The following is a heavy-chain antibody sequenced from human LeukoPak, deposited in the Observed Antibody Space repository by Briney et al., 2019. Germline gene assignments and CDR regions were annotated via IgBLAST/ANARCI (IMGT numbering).Heavy chain of an antibody. Sequence: GRSLRLSCAASGFTFSSYAMHWDRQAPGKGLEWVAVISYDGSNKYYADSVKGRFTISRDNSKNTLYLQMNSLRAEDTAVYYCAREVRGTFDYWGQGTLVTVSS. CDR2: ISYDGSNK. CDR3: AREVRGTFDY. CDR1: GFTFSSYA. J-gene: IGHJ4*02. V-gene: IGHV3-30*04. D-gene: IGHD1-26*01.